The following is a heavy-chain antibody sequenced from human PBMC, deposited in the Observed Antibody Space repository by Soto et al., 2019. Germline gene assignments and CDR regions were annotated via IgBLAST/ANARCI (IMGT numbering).Heavy chain of an antibody. CDR1: GFTFSNYA. CDR3: EKGGIDIVVVPAVMGSLWYSRWERPLRHNYSYYCMDV. V-gene: IGHV3-23*01. J-gene: IGHJ6*03. D-gene: IGHD2-2*01. Sequence: EVQVLESGGGLVQPGGSLRLSCAASGFTFSNYAMNWVRQAPGKGLEWVSGISGGGGSTYYADSVKGRFTLSRDNSNIPLGLQRNSHGAEDTAIYYGEKGGIDIVVVPAVMGSLWYSRWERPLRHNYSYYCMDVWGKGTTVTVSS. CDR2: ISGGGGST.